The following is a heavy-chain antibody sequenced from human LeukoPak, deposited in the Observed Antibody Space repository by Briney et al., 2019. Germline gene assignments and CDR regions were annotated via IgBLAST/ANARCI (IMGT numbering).Heavy chain of an antibody. J-gene: IGHJ6*02. V-gene: IGHV3-21*01. CDR3: ARTLGCSSTSCYTGYYYYGMDV. Sequence: GGSLRLSCAASGFTFSSYNMNWVRQAPGKGLEWVLSIRSSTYIYYADSVKGRFTISRDNAKNSLYLQMNSLRAEDTAVYYCARTLGCSSTSCYTGYYYYGMDVWGQGTTVTVSS. CDR1: GFTFSSYN. D-gene: IGHD2-2*02. CDR2: IRSSTYI.